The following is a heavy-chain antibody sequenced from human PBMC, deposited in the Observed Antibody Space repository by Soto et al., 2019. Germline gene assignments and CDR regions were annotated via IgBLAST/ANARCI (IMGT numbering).Heavy chain of an antibody. CDR3: ARSGGGSGWL. V-gene: IGHV4-61*01. CDR2: IHNSGST. J-gene: IGHJ4*02. CDR1: GGSVSSGSYY. Sequence: QVQLQESGPGLVKPSETLSLTCTVSGGSVSSGSYYWSWSRQPPGEGLEWIGYIHNSGSTKYNPSLKSRVTISVDTSRNQFSLRLSSVTAADTAVYYCARSGGGSGWLGGQGTLVTVSS. D-gene: IGHD6-19*01.